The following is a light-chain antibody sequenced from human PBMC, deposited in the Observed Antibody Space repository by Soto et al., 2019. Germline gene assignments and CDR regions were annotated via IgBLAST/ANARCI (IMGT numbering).Light chain of an antibody. CDR3: QQGHNWPLT. V-gene: IGKV3-15*01. CDR1: QSINSE. J-gene: IGKJ2*01. Sequence: EIVMTQSPVTLSLSPGERAALSCRASQSINSELAWYQQKPGQPPRLLIYGASTRATGVPARFTGSESGSEFTLTISGLQSEDFAVYYCQQGHNWPLTFCQGTRLEI. CDR2: GAS.